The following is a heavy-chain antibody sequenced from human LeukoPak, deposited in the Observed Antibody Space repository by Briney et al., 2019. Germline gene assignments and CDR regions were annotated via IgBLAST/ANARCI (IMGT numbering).Heavy chain of an antibody. Sequence: GGSLRLPCAASGFTFSSYSMNWVRQAPGKGLEWVANIKQDGSEKYYVDSVKGRFTISRDNAKDSLYLQMNSLRAEDTAVYYCARDTTAQIFYYYYYMDVWGKGTTVTVSS. D-gene: IGHD4-17*01. CDR2: IKQDGSEK. J-gene: IGHJ6*03. CDR1: GFTFSSYS. CDR3: ARDTTAQIFYYYYYMDV. V-gene: IGHV3-7*01.